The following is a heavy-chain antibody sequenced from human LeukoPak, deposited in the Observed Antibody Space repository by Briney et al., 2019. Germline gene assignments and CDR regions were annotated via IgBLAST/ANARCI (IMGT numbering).Heavy chain of an antibody. CDR2: IKRKSDGGTT. CDR3: TTYDSSGYFYFDY. V-gene: IGHV3-15*01. J-gene: IGHJ4*02. D-gene: IGHD3-22*01. Sequence: GGSLRLSCAASGFTFSNAWMSWVRQAPGKGLEWVGRIKRKSDGGTTDYAAPVKGRFTISRDDSKNTLYLQMNSLKTEDTAVYYCTTYDSSGYFYFDYWGRGTLVTVSS. CDR1: GFTFSNAW.